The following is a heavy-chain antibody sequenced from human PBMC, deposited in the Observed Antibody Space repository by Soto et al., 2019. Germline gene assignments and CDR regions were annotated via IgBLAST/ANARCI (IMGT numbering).Heavy chain of an antibody. CDR2: IYPGDSDT. CDR1: GYRFSSYW. J-gene: IGHJ6*02. D-gene: IGHD3-16*01. V-gene: IGHV5-51*01. Sequence: LGESLKISCKGSGYRFSSYWIAGVRQTPGKGLEWMGIIYPGDSDTRYSPSFEGQVTMSADKSSSTAYLQWSSLKASDTAMYYCARQGSNGAYYYYGMDVWGQGTTVTVSS. CDR3: ARQGSNGAYYYYGMDV.